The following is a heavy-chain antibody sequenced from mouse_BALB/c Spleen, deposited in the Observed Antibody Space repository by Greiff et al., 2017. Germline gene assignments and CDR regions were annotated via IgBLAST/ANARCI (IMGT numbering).Heavy chain of an antibody. J-gene: IGHJ4*01. V-gene: IGHV2-2*02. Sequence: QVQLKQSGPGLVQPSQSLSITCTVSGFSLTSYGVHWVRQSPGKGLEWLGVIWSGGSTDYNAAFISRLSISKDNSKSQVFFKMNSLQANDTAIYYCASLYYGNLDYYAMDYWGQGTSVTVSS. CDR2: IWSGGST. D-gene: IGHD2-1*01. CDR1: GFSLTSYG. CDR3: ASLYYGNLDYYAMDY.